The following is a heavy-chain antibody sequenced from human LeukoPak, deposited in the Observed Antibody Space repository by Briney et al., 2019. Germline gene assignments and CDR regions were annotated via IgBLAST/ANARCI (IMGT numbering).Heavy chain of an antibody. Sequence: GGSLRLSCAASGFTFSSYGMSWVRQAPGKGLEWVSGISTSGGSTYYADSVKGRFTISRDNSKNTLYLQMNSLRAEDTAVYYCAKTINSWNGFDYWGQGTLVTVSS. CDR3: AKTINSWNGFDY. CDR1: GFTFSSYG. D-gene: IGHD1-1*01. CDR2: ISTSGGST. V-gene: IGHV3-23*01. J-gene: IGHJ4*02.